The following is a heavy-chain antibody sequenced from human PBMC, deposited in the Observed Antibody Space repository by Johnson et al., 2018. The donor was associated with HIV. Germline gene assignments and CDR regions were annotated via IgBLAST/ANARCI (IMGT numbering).Heavy chain of an antibody. CDR1: GFTFSSYA. CDR3: ARDVAATMIVVGGAYDAFDI. CDR2: ISGSGGST. V-gene: IGHV3-23*04. D-gene: IGHD3-22*01. Sequence: EVQLVESGGGVVQPGRSLRLSCAASGFTFSSYAMSWVRQAPGKGLEWVSAISGSGGSTYYADSVKGRFTISRDNSKNTLYLQMNSLRAEDTAVYYCARDVAATMIVVGGAYDAFDIWGQGTMVTVSS. J-gene: IGHJ3*02.